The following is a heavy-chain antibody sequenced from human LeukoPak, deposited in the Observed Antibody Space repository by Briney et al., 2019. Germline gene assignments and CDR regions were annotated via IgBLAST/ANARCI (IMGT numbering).Heavy chain of an antibody. Sequence: PGGSLRLSCAASGFTFSLSWMHWVRQAPGKGLEWVSSTNYDARSRTYADSVKGRLTISRDNAENTLFLQMNSLRVEDSAIYSCVRGAGPGTPFDWGQGILVTVSS. CDR1: GFTFSLSW. V-gene: IGHV3-74*01. J-gene: IGHJ1*01. D-gene: IGHD1-1*01. CDR3: VRGAGPGTPFD. CDR2: TNYDARSR.